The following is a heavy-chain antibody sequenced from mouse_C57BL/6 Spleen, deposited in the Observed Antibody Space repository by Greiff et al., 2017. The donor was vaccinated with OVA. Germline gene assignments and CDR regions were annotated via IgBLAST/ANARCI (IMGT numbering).Heavy chain of an antibody. CDR2: ISSGGSYT. Sequence: EVMLVESGGDLVKPGGSLKLSCAASGFTFSSYGMSWVRQTPDKRLEWVATISSGGSYTYYPDSVKGRFTIARDNAKNTLYLQMSSLKSEDTAMYYCARHGDEWYWYFCVWGTGATVTVAS. V-gene: IGHV5-6*01. CDR3: ARHGDEWYWYFCV. J-gene: IGHJ1*03. D-gene: IGHD1-3*01. CDR1: GFTFSSYG.